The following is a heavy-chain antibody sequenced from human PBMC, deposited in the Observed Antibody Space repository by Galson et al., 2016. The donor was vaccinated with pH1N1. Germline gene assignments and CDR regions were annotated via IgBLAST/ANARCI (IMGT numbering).Heavy chain of an antibody. V-gene: IGHV4-31*03. CDR1: GGSISSGGYY. CDR3: ARSIAAAGTFRFDP. CDR2: IYYSGST. Sequence: TLSLTCTVSGGSISSGGYYWRWIRQHPGKGLEWIGYIYYSGSTYYNPSLKSRVTISVDTSKNQFSLKLSSVNAADTAVYYCARSIAAAGTFRFDPWGQGTLVTVSS. D-gene: IGHD6-13*01. J-gene: IGHJ5*02.